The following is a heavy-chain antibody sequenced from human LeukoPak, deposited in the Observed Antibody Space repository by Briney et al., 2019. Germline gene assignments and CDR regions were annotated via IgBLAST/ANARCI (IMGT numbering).Heavy chain of an antibody. CDR2: ISSSGSTI. CDR1: GFTFSSYE. J-gene: IGHJ4*02. D-gene: IGHD3-22*01. Sequence: GGALRLSCAASGFTFSSYEMNWVRQAPGKGREWVSYISSSGSTIYYADSVKGRFTISRDNAKNSLYLQMNSLRAEDTAVYYCARDPTYDSSGYGAQYYFDYWGQGTLVTVSS. CDR3: ARDPTYDSSGYGAQYYFDY. V-gene: IGHV3-48*03.